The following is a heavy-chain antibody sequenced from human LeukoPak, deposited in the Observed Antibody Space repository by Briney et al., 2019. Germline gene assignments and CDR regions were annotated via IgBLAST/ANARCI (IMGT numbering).Heavy chain of an antibody. CDR2: ISGSSSYI. J-gene: IGHJ6*04. CDR3: ARDYYGDYSMDV. CDR1: GFTFSSYA. D-gene: IGHD4-17*01. V-gene: IGHV3-21*01. Sequence: GGSLRLSCAASGFTFSSYAMSWVRQAPGKGLEWVSSISGSSSYIYYADSVKGQFTISRDNAKNSLYLQMNSLRAEDTAVYYCARDYYGDYSMDVWGKGTTVTVSS.